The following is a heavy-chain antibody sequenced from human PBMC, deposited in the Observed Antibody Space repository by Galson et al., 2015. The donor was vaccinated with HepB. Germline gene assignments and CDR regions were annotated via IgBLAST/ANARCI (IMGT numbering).Heavy chain of an antibody. V-gene: IGHV1-69*13. CDR2: IIPMFGVL. D-gene: IGHD3-10*01. Sequence: SVKVSCKASGVTFSNFAISWVRQAPGQGLEWMGSIIPMFGVLHLARKFQGRVTMTADASTYTAYMELSSLRSEDTAVYFCARPNMDHEGSYCFDYWGQGTPVTVSS. J-gene: IGHJ4*02. CDR3: ARPNMDHEGSYCFDY. CDR1: GVTFSNFA.